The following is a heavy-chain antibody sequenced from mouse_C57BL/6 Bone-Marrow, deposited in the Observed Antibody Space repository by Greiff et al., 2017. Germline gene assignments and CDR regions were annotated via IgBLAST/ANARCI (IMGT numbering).Heavy chain of an antibody. J-gene: IGHJ3*01. CDR1: GYTFTDYE. CDR2: IDPETGGT. V-gene: IGHV1-15*01. D-gene: IGHD2-3*01. CDR3: TRWGDDGYYPWFAY. Sequence: QVHVKQSGAELVRPGASVTLSCKASGYTFTDYEMHWVKQTPVHGLEWIGAIDPETGGTAYNQKFKGKAILTADKSSSTAYMELRSLTSEDSAVYYCTRWGDDGYYPWFAYWGQGTLVTISA.